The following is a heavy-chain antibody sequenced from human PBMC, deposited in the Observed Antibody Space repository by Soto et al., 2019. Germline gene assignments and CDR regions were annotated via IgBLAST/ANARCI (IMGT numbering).Heavy chain of an antibody. V-gene: IGHV1-69*06. CDR2: IIPIFGTA. CDR1: GGTFSSYA. D-gene: IGHD3-10*01. J-gene: IGHJ6*02. CDR3: ARDGATKYYYGSGSQTYYYYGMDV. Sequence: ASVKVSCKASGGTFSSYAISWVRQAPGQGLEWMGGIIPIFGTANYAQKLQGRVTITADKSTSTAYMELSSLRSEDTAVYYCARDGATKYYYGSGSQTYYYYGMDVWGQGTTVTVSS.